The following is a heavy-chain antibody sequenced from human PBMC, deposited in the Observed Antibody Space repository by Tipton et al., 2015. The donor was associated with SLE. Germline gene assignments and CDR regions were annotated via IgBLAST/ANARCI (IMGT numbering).Heavy chain of an antibody. CDR2: IYYSGRT. CDR3: ARDGRDYSDCGFDP. D-gene: IGHD4-11*01. J-gene: IGHJ5*02. V-gene: IGHV4-59*01. CDR1: GGSISSYH. Sequence: TLSLTCTVSGGSISSYHWSWIRQPPGKGLEWIGYIYYSGRTNYNPSLKRRVTISVHTSKNQFSLKLSSVTAADTAVYYCARDGRDYSDCGFDPWDQGTLVTVSS.